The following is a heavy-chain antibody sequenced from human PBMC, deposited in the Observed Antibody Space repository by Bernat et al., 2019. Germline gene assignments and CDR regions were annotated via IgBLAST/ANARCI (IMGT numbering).Heavy chain of an antibody. CDR2: ISSSGITI. CDR3: ARVRYSGYDADY. J-gene: IGHJ4*02. V-gene: IGHV3-48*03. D-gene: IGHD5-12*01. Sequence: EVQLVESGGGLVQPVGSLRLSCAASGFTFSSYEMNWVRQAPGKGLEWVSYISSSGITIYYADSVKGRFTISRDYAKNTLYLQMNSLRAEDTAVYYCARVRYSGYDADYWGQGTLVTVSS. CDR1: GFTFSSYE.